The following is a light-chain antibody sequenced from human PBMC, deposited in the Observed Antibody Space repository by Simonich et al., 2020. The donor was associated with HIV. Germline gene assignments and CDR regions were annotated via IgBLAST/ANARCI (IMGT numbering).Light chain of an antibody. J-gene: IGLJ2*01. CDR3: QSADSSGTHRV. V-gene: IGLV3-25*03. Sequence: SYELTQPPSVSVSPGQTARITCSGDALPKQFASWYQQKPGKAPVVVMAKDTERPSGIPVRFSGSSSGTTVTLTISGVQAEDEADYYCQSADSSGTHRVFGGGTKLTVL. CDR2: KDT. CDR1: ALPKQF.